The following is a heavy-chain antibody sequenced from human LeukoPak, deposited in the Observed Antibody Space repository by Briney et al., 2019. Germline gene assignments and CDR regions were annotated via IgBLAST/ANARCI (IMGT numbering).Heavy chain of an antibody. Sequence: GSLRLSCAASGFTVSSNYMSWVRQAPGKGLKWVSVIYSGGSTYYADSVKGRFTISRDNSKNTLYLQMNSLRAEDTAVYYCARVFVGSSGWHYFDYWGQGTLVTVSS. J-gene: IGHJ4*02. D-gene: IGHD6-19*01. CDR2: IYSGGST. CDR3: ARVFVGSSGWHYFDY. CDR1: GFTVSSNY. V-gene: IGHV3-66*01.